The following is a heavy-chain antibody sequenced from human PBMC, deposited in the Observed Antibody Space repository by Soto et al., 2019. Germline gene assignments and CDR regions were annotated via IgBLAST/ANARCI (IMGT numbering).Heavy chain of an antibody. CDR2: IYYSGST. D-gene: IGHD3-10*01. Sequence: SENLSRTCTVSGGSVSSGSYYCSWIRQPPGKGLEWIGYIYYSGSTNYNPSLKSRVTISVDTSKNQFSLKLSSVTAADTAVYYCARGRGGSYYKSTDYYYYMDVWGKGTTVTVSS. V-gene: IGHV4-61*01. CDR3: ARGRGGSYYKSTDYYYYMDV. J-gene: IGHJ6*03. CDR1: GGSVSSGSYY.